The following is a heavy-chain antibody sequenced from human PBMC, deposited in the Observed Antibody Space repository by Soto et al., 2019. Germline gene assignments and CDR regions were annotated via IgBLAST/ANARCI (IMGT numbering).Heavy chain of an antibody. CDR2: INSDGNIT. J-gene: IGHJ4*02. Sequence: EVQLVESGGGLVQPGGSLRLSCAASGFTFSSYWMHWVRQAPGKGLVWVSRINSDGNITSYADSVKGRFTISRDNAKNTLYLQMNSLRAEDTAVYYCAKTAEAVAGTVYGYWGQGTLVTVSS. CDR3: AKTAEAVAGTVYGY. CDR1: GFTFSSYW. V-gene: IGHV3-74*01. D-gene: IGHD6-19*01.